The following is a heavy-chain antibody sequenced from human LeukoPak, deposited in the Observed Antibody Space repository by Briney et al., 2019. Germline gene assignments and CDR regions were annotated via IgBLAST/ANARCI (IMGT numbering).Heavy chain of an antibody. CDR3: ASAMSVNRNWFDP. CDR1: GCTFTSYA. V-gene: IGHV1-69*05. CDR2: IIPIFGTA. J-gene: IGHJ5*02. Sequence: GASVKVSCKASGCTFTSYAISWVRQAPGQGLEWMGGIIPIFGTANYAQNFQGRVTITTDESTSKAYMELSSLRSEDTAVYYCASAMSVNRNWFDPWGQGTLVTVSS. D-gene: IGHD1-14*01.